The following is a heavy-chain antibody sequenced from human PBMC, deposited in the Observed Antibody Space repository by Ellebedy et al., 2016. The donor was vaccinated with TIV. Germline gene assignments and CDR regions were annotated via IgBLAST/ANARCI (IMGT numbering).Heavy chain of an antibody. V-gene: IGHV3-23*01. CDR3: AKNRDERGWDTIFDY. CDR2: ISGSGGST. CDR1: GLTFSSHA. D-gene: IGHD3-22*01. J-gene: IGHJ4*02. Sequence: GGSLRLSXAASGLTFSSHAMSWVRQAPGKGLEWVSAISGSGGSTYYADSVKGRFTIPRDNSKNTLYLQMNSLRAEDTAVYYCAKNRDERGWDTIFDYWGQGTLVTVSS.